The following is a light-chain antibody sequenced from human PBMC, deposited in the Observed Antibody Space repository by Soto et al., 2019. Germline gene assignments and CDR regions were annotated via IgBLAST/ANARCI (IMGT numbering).Light chain of an antibody. J-gene: IGLJ1*01. V-gene: IGLV2-14*03. Sequence: QSALTQPASVSGSPGQSITISCTGTSSDVGSYNYVSWYQQHPGKAPKLMIYDVSNRPSGVSNRFSGSKSGNTASLTISGLQAEDEADYYCNSYTGSSTPYVLGTGTKLTVL. CDR1: SSDVGSYNY. CDR2: DVS. CDR3: NSYTGSSTPYV.